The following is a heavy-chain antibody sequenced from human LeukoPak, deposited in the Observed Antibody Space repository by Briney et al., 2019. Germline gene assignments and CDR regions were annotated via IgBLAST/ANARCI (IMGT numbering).Heavy chain of an antibody. J-gene: IGHJ4*02. CDR3: AKEYGSGSYLAAFDY. D-gene: IGHD3-10*01. CDR1: GFTFSSYG. V-gene: IGHV3-30*18. CDR2: ISYDGSNK. Sequence: GRSLRLSCAASGFTFSSYGMHWVCQAPGKGLEWVAVISYDGSNKYYADSVKGRFTISRDNSKNTLYLQMNSLRAEDTAVYYCAKEYGSGSYLAAFDYWGQGTLVTVSS.